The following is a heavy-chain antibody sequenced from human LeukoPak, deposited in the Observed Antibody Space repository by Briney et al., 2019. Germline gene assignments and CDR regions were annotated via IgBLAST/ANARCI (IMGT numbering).Heavy chain of an antibody. CDR2: MYYSGSI. D-gene: IGHD1-26*01. J-gene: IGHJ4*03. CDR3: ARTRVPGSYSPKGPFDY. CDR1: GGSISSSSYY. V-gene: IGHV4-39*07. Sequence: SETLSLTCTVSGGSISSSSYYWVWIRQPPSKGLEWIGSMYYSGSIFYNPSLKSRVTISINTSKNQFSLKVSSVTAADTAVYYCARTRVPGSYSPKGPFDYWGQGTTVTVSS.